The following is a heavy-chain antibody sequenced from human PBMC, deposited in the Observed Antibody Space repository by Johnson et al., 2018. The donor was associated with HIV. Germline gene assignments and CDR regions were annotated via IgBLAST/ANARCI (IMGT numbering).Heavy chain of an antibody. CDR1: GFTVSSNY. Sequence: VQLVESGGGLIQPGGSLRLSCAASGFTVSSNYMSWVRQAPGKGLEWVSVLYSGGSTYYADSVKGRFTISRDNSENTLYLQMNSLRAEDTAVYYCAKGGGSGWSDAFDIWGQGTMVTVSS. CDR3: AKGGGSGWSDAFDI. J-gene: IGHJ3*02. CDR2: LYSGGST. D-gene: IGHD6-19*01. V-gene: IGHV3-53*01.